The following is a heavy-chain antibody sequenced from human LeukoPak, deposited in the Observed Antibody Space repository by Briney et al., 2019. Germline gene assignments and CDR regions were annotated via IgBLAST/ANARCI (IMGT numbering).Heavy chain of an antibody. CDR3: AKDLRRIGYYYFDV. J-gene: IGHJ6*03. Sequence: PGESLRLSCAASGFSFEKYAMSWVRQAPGKGLEWLSVVSDDGVTTYYADSVKGRFSISRDNSKNTVDLQMSSLRAEDTATYFCAKDLRRIGYYYFDVWGKGTAVIVSS. CDR2: VSDDGVTT. CDR1: GFSFEKYA. D-gene: IGHD2/OR15-2a*01. V-gene: IGHV3-23*01.